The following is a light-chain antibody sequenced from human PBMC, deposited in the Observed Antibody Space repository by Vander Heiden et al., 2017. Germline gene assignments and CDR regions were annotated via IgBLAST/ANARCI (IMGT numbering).Light chain of an antibody. J-gene: IGKJ5*01. CDR1: QSVSSSY. CDR3: QPYGSSAIT. V-gene: IGKV3-20*01. Sequence: GERATLSCRASQSVSSSYLAWYQQKPGQAPRLLIYGASSRATGIPDRFSGSGSGTVFTLTISRLEPEDFAVYYCQPYGSSAITFGQGTRLEIK. CDR2: GAS.